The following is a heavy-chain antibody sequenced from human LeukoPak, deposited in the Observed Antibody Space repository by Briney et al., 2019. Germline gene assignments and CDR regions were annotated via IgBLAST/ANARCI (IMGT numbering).Heavy chain of an antibody. CDR1: GGSFSGYY. CDR3: ASRVDY. V-gene: IGHV4-34*01. Sequence: SETLSLTCAVYGGSFSGYYWSWIRQPPWKGLEWIGEINHSGSTNYNPSLKSRVTISVDTSKNQFSLKLSSVTAADTAVYYCASRVDYWGQGTLVTVSS. J-gene: IGHJ4*02. CDR2: INHSGST.